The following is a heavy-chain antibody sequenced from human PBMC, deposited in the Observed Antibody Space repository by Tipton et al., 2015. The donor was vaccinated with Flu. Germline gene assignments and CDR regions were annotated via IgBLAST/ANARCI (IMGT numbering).Heavy chain of an antibody. V-gene: IGHV4-31*03. CDR1: GGSIRTSGFY. J-gene: IGHJ5*02. CDR2: MYHNGDT. CDR3: ARDRGFSNWFDP. Sequence: TLSLTCTVSGGSIRTSGFYWSWIRQPPGKGLEWIGYMYHNGDTHHNPSLKSRISISVDTSKNQFSLRLNSVTAADTAVYYCARDRGFSNWFDPWGQGTLVTASS. D-gene: IGHD3-10*01.